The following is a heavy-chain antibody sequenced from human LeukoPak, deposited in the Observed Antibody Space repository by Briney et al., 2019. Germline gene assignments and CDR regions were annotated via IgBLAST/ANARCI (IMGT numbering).Heavy chain of an antibody. CDR3: ARGPNHYYYMDF. J-gene: IGHJ6*03. CDR2: INPDGDVT. CDR1: GYTFTSYG. Sequence: GASVKVSCKASGYTFTSYGISWVRQAPGQGLEWMGWINPDGDVTKSAQKFQGRVTMTTDKSINTVFMELSGLTSDDTALYYCARGPNHYYYMDFWDKGTTVSVSS. V-gene: IGHV1-2*02. D-gene: IGHD2-8*01.